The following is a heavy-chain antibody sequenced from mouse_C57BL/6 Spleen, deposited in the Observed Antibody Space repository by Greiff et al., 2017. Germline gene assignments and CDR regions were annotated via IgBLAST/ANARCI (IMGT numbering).Heavy chain of an antibody. J-gene: IGHJ4*01. CDR1: GFTFSDYY. V-gene: IGHV5-16*01. CDR3: AREQGWYAMDY. D-gene: IGHD2-3*01. CDR2: INYDGSMT. Sequence: EVKLMESEGGLVQPGSSMKLSCTASGFTFSDYYMAWVRQVPEKGLEWVANINYDGSMTSYLDSLKSRFIISRDNAKNILYLQMSSLKSEDTATYYCAREQGWYAMDYWGQGTSVTVSS.